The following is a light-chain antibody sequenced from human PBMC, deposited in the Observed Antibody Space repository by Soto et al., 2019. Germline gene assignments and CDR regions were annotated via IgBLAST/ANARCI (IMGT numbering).Light chain of an antibody. J-gene: IGLJ3*02. CDR1: SGSFASNY. Sequence: NFMLTQPHSVSESPGKTVTISCTRSSGSFASNYVQWYQQRPGSSPTTVIYEDNQRPSGVPDRFSGSIDSSSNSASLTISGLKTEDEADYYCQSYNSSIDWVFGGGTKVTVL. CDR2: EDN. V-gene: IGLV6-57*01. CDR3: QSYNSSIDWV.